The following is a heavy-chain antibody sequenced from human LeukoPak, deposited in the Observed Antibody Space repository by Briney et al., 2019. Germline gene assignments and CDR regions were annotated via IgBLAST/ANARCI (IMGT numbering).Heavy chain of an antibody. D-gene: IGHD5-18*01. CDR3: ATLRGYSYGLDY. CDR1: GYTLTELS. Sequence: ASVKVSCKVSGYTLTELSMHWVRQAPGKGLEWMGGFDPEDGETINAQKFQGRVTMTEDTSTDTAYMELSSLRSEDTAVYYCATLRGYSYGLDYWGQGTLVTVSS. CDR2: FDPEDGET. J-gene: IGHJ4*02. V-gene: IGHV1-24*01.